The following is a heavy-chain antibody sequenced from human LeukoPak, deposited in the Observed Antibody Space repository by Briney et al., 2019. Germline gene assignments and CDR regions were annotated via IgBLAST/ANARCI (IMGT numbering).Heavy chain of an antibody. Sequence: SETLSLTCTVSGGSISSSSYYWGWIRQPPGKGLEWIGSIYYSGSTYYNPSLKSRVTISVDTSKNQFSLKLSSVTAADTAVYYCARHNRGYSAYFDSWGQGTLVTVSS. D-gene: IGHD1-26*01. CDR1: GGSISSSSYY. CDR2: IYYSGST. J-gene: IGHJ4*02. V-gene: IGHV4-39*07. CDR3: ARHNRGYSAYFDS.